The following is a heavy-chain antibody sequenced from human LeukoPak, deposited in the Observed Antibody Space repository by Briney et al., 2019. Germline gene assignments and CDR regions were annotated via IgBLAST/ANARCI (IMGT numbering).Heavy chain of an antibody. Sequence: PGGSLRLSCAASGFTVSSNYMSWVRQAPGKGLEWVSVIYSGGSTYYADSVKGRFTISRDNSKNTLYLQMNSLRAEDTAVYYCARAPQPSIAAAGTGGFGYYYYYGMDVWGQGTTVTVSS. J-gene: IGHJ6*02. D-gene: IGHD6-13*01. V-gene: IGHV3-66*01. CDR2: IYSGGST. CDR3: ARAPQPSIAAAGTGGFGYYYYYGMDV. CDR1: GFTVSSNY.